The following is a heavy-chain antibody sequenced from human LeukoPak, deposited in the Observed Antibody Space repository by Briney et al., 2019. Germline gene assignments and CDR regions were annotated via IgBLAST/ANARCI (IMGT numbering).Heavy chain of an antibody. CDR3: ARAPYNGNYADSYYYFMDA. D-gene: IGHD1-26*01. Sequence: PGGSLRLSCAASGFTSGNYNMNCVRQTPGKGLEWVSSITSSSMYIYYADSVKGRFTLSRDNAKNSLSLQMNSLRAEDTAVYYCARAPYNGNYADSYYYFMDAWGKGTTVTISS. CDR1: GFTSGNYN. V-gene: IGHV3-21*01. J-gene: IGHJ6*03. CDR2: ITSSSMYI.